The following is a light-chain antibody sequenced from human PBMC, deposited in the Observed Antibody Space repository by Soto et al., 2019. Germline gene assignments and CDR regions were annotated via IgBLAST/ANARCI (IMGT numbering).Light chain of an antibody. CDR3: HQRSSWPQS. Sequence: ILFTQAPTTPSLSQGESATLSCRASQGVSSYLAWYQQNPGQAPRLLIYDASNRATGIPARFSGSGSETDFTLTISSLEPEDFAVYYCHQRSSWPQSFGQGTKVDI. J-gene: IGKJ1*01. CDR2: DAS. V-gene: IGKV3-11*01. CDR1: QGVSSY.